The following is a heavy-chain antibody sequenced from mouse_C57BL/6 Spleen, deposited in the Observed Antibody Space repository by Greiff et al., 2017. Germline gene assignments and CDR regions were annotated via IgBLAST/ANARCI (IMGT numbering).Heavy chain of an antibody. D-gene: IGHD2-3*01. Sequence: QVQLQQSGAELVRPGASVKLSCKASGYTFTDYYINWVKQRPGQGLEWIARIYPGSGNTYYNEKFKGKATLTADKSSSTAYMQLSSLTSEDSAVYFGANEGASYDPYFDYWGQGTTLTVSS. CDR2: IYPGSGNT. V-gene: IGHV1-76*01. J-gene: IGHJ2*01. CDR3: ANEGASYDPYFDY. CDR1: GYTFTDYY.